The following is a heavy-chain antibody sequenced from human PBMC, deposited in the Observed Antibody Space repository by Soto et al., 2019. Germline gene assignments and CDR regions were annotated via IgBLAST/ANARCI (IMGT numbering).Heavy chain of an antibody. CDR2: ISYDGGKK. Sequence: GGSLRLSCSASGFNFSSYAMHGVRQAPGKGLEWVAVISYDGGKKYYADSVKGRFTISRDNSKNTLYVEMNSLSAEDTAVYYRAREGQPAAGPTTHNWGQGTLVTVSS. J-gene: IGHJ4*02. CDR3: AREGQPAAGPTTHN. V-gene: IGHV3-30*04. D-gene: IGHD6-13*01. CDR1: GFNFSSYA.